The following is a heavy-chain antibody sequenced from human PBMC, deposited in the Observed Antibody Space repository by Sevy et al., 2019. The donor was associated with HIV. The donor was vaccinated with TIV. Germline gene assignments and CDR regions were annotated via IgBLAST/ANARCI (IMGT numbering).Heavy chain of an antibody. CDR2: IKEDGSVK. V-gene: IGHV3-7*01. J-gene: IGHJ4*02. CDR3: VRAIGAAGSY. Sequence: GGSLRLSCEASVFTFSNYWMSWVRQAPGKGLEWVANIKEDGSVKYYVDSVKGRFTISRDNAKNSVYLQMNTLRAEDTALYYCVRAIGAAGSYWGQGTLVTVSS. CDR1: VFTFSNYW. D-gene: IGHD6-13*01.